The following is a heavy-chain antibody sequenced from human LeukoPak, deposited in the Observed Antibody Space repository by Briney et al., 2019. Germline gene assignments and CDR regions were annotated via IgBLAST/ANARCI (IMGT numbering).Heavy chain of an antibody. V-gene: IGHV3-30-3*01. J-gene: IGHJ6*02. Sequence: PGGSLRLSCAASRFTFSNYAMHWVRQAPGKGLEWVSVISYDGSNKYYADSVKGRFTISRDNSKNTLHLQMNSLRAEDTAVYYCARDKVDYAYWYYGMDVWGQGTTVTVSS. D-gene: IGHD4-17*01. CDR2: ISYDGSNK. CDR3: ARDKVDYAYWYYGMDV. CDR1: RFTFSNYA.